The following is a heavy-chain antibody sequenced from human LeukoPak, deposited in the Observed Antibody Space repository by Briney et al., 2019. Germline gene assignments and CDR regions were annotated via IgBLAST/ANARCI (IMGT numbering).Heavy chain of an antibody. D-gene: IGHD2-15*01. CDR1: VGSISSGSYY. CDR2: IYTSGST. V-gene: IGHV4-61*02. CDR3: ARYRSGGSSYFDL. J-gene: IGHJ5*02. Sequence: SETRSLTCTVPVGSISSGSYYGSWIRHPAGRGLEWIGRIYTSGSTNYNPSLKSRVTISVDTSKNQFSLKLSSVTAADTAVYYCARYRSGGSSYFDLWGQGTLVTVSS.